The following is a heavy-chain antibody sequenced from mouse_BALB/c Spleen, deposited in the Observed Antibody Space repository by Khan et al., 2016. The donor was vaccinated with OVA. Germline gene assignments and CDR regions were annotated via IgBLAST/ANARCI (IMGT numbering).Heavy chain of an antibody. CDR2: ISSGSTYT. CDR1: GFSFSSYT. V-gene: IGHV5-6-4*01. CDR3: TRDGDYGDWYFDV. Sequence: EVELVESGGGLVKPGGSLKLSCAASGFSFSSYTMSWVRQTPVKRLEWVATISSGSTYTYSPDSVKGRFTISRDTAKNTLYLQMSSLRSEDTAIYDCTRDGDYGDWYFDVWGAGTTVTVSA. D-gene: IGHD2-13*01. J-gene: IGHJ1*01.